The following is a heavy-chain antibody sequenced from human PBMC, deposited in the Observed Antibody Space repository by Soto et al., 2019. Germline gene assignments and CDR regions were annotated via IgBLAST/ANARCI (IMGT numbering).Heavy chain of an antibody. J-gene: IGHJ4*02. CDR3: ASDVPGIAVAYFDY. Sequence: PGESLKISCKGSGYSFTSYWISWVRQMPGKGLEWMGRIDPSDSYTNYSPSFQGHVTISADKSISTAYLQWSSLKASDTAMYYCASDVPGIAVAYFDYWGQGTLVTVSS. CDR2: IDPSDSYT. D-gene: IGHD6-19*01. CDR1: GYSFTSYW. V-gene: IGHV5-10-1*01.